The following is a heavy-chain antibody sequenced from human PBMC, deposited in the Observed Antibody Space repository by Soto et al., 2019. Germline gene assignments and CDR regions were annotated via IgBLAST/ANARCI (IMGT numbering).Heavy chain of an antibody. V-gene: IGHV1-18*01. Sequence: ASVKVSCKASGYTFTSYGISWVRQAPGQGLEWMGWISAYNGNTNYAQKLQGRVTMTTDTSTSTAYMELRSLRSDDTAVYYCARELARRGLDHFDYWGQGTLVTVSS. D-gene: IGHD3-16*01. J-gene: IGHJ4*02. CDR2: ISAYNGNT. CDR3: ARELARRGLDHFDY. CDR1: GYTFTSYG.